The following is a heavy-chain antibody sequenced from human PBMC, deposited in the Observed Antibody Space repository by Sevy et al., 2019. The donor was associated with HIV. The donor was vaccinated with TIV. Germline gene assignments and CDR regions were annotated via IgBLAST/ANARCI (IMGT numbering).Heavy chain of an antibody. J-gene: IGHJ4*02. D-gene: IGHD5-18*01. CDR1: GGSITSKNYF. CDR3: SRHSFKHGYRPYYFDY. V-gene: IGHV4-39*01. CDR2: IYHSGST. Sequence: SETLSLTCSVSGGSITSKNYFWAWIRQSPGKGLEWIGSIYHSGSTYHSPSLQSRVGISVDTSRRHFSLKLSSVTATDTAVYYCSRHSFKHGYRPYYFDYWSQGTLVTVSS.